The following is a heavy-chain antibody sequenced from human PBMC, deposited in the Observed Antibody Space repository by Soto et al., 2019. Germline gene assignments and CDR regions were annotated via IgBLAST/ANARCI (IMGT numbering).Heavy chain of an antibody. CDR1: GFTFNDYA. D-gene: IGHD2-2*01. CDR3: AKATSRRFDY. CDR2: VTWNSGTI. V-gene: IGHV3-9*01. J-gene: IGHJ4*02. Sequence: EVPLVESGGGLVQPGRSLRLSCAASGFTFNDYAMHWVRQAPGKGLEWVSGVTWNSGTIAYADSVKGRFTISRDNAKNSLYLHMNSLRAEDTAFYYCAKATSRRFDYWGQGTLITVSS.